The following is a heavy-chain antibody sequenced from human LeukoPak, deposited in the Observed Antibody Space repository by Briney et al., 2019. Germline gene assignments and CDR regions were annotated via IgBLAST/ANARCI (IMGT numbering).Heavy chain of an antibody. CDR3: ARDLWFGELLGKHCYYGMDV. D-gene: IGHD3-10*01. V-gene: IGHV3-66*01. CDR2: IYSGGST. J-gene: IGHJ6*02. CDR1: GFTVSSNY. Sequence: QPGGSLRLSCAASGFTVSSNYMSWVRQAPGKGPEWVSVIYSGGSTYYADSVKGRFTISRDDSKNTLYLQMNSLRAEDTAVYYCARDLWFGELLGKHCYYGMDVWGQGTTVTVSS.